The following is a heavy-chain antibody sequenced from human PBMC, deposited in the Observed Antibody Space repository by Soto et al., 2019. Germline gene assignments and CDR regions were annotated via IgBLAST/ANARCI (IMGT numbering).Heavy chain of an antibody. CDR1: VDSISSSSYY. CDR3: ARPNTSGYNWFDP. CDR2: IHYSGST. V-gene: IGHV4-39*01. Sequence: PSETLSLTCTVSVDSISSSSYYGGWIRQPPGKGLEWIGSIHYSGSTYHNPSLKSRVTISVDTSKNQISLKLSSVTAADTAAYYCARPNTSGYNWFDPWGQGTLVTVSS. J-gene: IGHJ5*02. D-gene: IGHD6-19*01.